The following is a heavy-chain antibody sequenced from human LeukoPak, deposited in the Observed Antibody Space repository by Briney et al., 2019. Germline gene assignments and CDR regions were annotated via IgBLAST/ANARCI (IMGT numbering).Heavy chain of an antibody. D-gene: IGHD4-23*01. CDR1: GYTFTSSG. CDR3: ARERASFGSNSDWYFDL. CDR2: VSTYSGNT. V-gene: IGHV1-18*01. Sequence: ASVKVSCKASGYTFTSSGISWVRRAHGQGLEWMGWVSTYSGNTNYAQKFQGRVTMPRDTSTTTVYMELSSLRSEDTAVYYCARERASFGSNSDWYFDLWGRGTLVTASS. J-gene: IGHJ2*01.